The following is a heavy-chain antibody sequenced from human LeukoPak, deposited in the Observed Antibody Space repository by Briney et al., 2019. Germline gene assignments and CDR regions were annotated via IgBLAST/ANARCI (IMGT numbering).Heavy chain of an antibody. J-gene: IGHJ4*02. Sequence: QPGRSLRLSCAASGFTFSSYGMHWVRQAPGKGLEWVAVISYDGSNKYYADSVKGRFTISRDNSKNTLYLQMNSLRAEDTAVYYCAGGYSYGDYWGQGTLVTVSS. CDR1: GFTFSSYG. CDR3: AGGYSYGDY. D-gene: IGHD5-18*01. V-gene: IGHV3-30*03. CDR2: ISYDGSNK.